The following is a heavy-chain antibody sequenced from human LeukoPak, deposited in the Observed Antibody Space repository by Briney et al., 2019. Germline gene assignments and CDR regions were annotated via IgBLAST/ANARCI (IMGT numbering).Heavy chain of an antibody. Sequence: GGSLRLSCAASGFTFSSYWMSWVRQAPGKGLEWVANIKQDGSEKYYVDSVKGRFNISRDNVKNSLYLQMNSLRAEDTAVYYCARGSQWELRPDAFDIWGQETMVTVSS. D-gene: IGHD1-26*01. V-gene: IGHV3-7*01. CDR3: ARGSQWELRPDAFDI. CDR1: GFTFSSYW. J-gene: IGHJ3*02. CDR2: IKQDGSEK.